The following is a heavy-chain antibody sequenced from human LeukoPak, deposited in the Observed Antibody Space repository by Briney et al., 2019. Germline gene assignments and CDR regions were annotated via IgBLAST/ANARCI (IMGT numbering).Heavy chain of an antibody. CDR3: ARGGASSRYFGY. CDR1: GGSISGHF. Sequence: SETLSLTCTVSGGSISGHFWSWIRQPPGKGLEWIGYVSYSGNTNYNPSFNGRVTIYLATSRCQLSLSLNSVTAADTAVYFCARGGASSRYFGYWGQGTLVTVSS. D-gene: IGHD1-26*01. V-gene: IGHV4-59*11. J-gene: IGHJ4*02. CDR2: VSYSGNT.